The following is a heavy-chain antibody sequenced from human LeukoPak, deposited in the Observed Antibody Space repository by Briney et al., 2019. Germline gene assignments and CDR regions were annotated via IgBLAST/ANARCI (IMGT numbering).Heavy chain of an antibody. J-gene: IGHJ4*02. CDR2: IIPMFGTA. CDR1: GGTFRTYA. D-gene: IGHD4-17*01. Sequence: SVKVSCKASGGTFRTYAISWIRQAPGQGLDWMGGIIPMFGTAIYAQRFQGRGTITADESTSTVYMEVSSLTSEDTAVYFCATGRYDDYASPLDYWGQGTLVTVSS. CDR3: ATGRYDDYASPLDY. V-gene: IGHV1-69*01.